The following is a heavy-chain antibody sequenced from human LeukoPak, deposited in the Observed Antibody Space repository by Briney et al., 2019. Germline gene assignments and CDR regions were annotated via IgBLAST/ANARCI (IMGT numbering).Heavy chain of an antibody. CDR2: MNPNSGNT. D-gene: IGHD3-10*01. V-gene: IGHV1-8*01. Sequence: ASVKVSCKASGYTFTSYDINWVRQATGQGLEWMGWMNPNSGNTGYAQKFQGRVTLTRDTSISTACMELSSLRSDDTAVYYCARGYYGSGSNWFDPWGQGTLVTVSS. J-gene: IGHJ5*02. CDR3: ARGYYGSGSNWFDP. CDR1: GYTFTSYD.